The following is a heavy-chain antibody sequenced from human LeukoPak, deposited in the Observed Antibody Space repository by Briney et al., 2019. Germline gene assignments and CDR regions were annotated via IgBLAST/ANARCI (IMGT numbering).Heavy chain of an antibody. CDR2: IYYSGST. V-gene: IGHV4-59*12. CDR3: ARVYRYGSGSYSLNFDY. CDR1: GGSISSYY. Sequence: SETLSLTCTVSGGSISSYYWSWIRQPPGKGLEWIGYIYYSGSTYYNPSLKSRVTISVDTSKNQFSLKLSSVTAADTAVYYCARVYRYGSGSYSLNFDYWGQGTLVTVSS. J-gene: IGHJ4*02. D-gene: IGHD3-10*01.